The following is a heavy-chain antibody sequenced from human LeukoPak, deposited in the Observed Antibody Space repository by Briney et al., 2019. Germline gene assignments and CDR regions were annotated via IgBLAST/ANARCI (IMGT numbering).Heavy chain of an antibody. J-gene: IGHJ3*02. CDR2: IYYSGST. V-gene: IGHV4-59*01. CDR1: GGSISSYY. Sequence: SETLSLTCTVSGGSISSYYWSWIRQPPGKGLEWIGYIYYSGSTNYNPSLKSRVTISIDTSKNQFSLKLRSVTAADTAVYYCARARGHAFDIWGQGTMVTVSS. CDR3: ARARGHAFDI.